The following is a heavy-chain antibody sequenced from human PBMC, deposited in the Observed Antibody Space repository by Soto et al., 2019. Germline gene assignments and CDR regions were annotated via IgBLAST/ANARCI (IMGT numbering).Heavy chain of an antibody. Sequence: QVHLVQSGAEVKKPGASVKVSCKGSGYTFTSYGITWVRKAPGQGLDWMGWISAHNGNTDYAQKRQRRVTVTRDTSTSTASMEWRSLRSDSTAVYYCARGRYGVYWGQRALVTVSS. V-gene: IGHV1-18*01. CDR1: GYTFTSYG. CDR3: ARGRYGVY. D-gene: IGHD3-10*01. CDR2: ISAHNGNT. J-gene: IGHJ4*02.